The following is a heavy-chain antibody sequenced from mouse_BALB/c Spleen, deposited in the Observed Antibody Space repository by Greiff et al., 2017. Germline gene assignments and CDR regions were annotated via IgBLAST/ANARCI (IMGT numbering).Heavy chain of an antibody. J-gene: IGHJ1*01. CDR2: IWSGGST. CDR3: ARNRVVATDWYFDV. CDR1: GFSLTSYG. D-gene: IGHD1-1*01. V-gene: IGHV2-2*02. Sequence: VQLQESGPGLVQPSQSLSITCTVSGFSLTSYGVHWVRQSPGKGLEWLGVIWSGGSTDYNAAFISRLSISKDNSKSQVFFKMNSLQANDTAIYYCARNRVVATDWYFDVWGAGTTVTVSS.